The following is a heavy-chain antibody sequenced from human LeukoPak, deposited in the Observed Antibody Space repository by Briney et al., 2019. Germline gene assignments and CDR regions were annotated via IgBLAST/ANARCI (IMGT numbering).Heavy chain of an antibody. D-gene: IGHD3-3*01. CDR1: GFTLSSYS. Sequence: PGGSLRLSCAASGFTLSSYSMNWVRQAPGKGLEWVASIKHDGSEKYYVDSVRGRFTISRDNTMNPLYLQMSSLRAEDTAVYYCATDRGWRTSGYYLYYFEYWGQGTLVTYSS. J-gene: IGHJ4*02. V-gene: IGHV3-7*01. CDR3: ATDRGWRTSGYYLYYFEY. CDR2: IKHDGSEK.